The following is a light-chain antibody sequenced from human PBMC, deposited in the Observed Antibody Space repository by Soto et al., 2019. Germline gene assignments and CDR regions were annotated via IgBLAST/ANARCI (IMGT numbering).Light chain of an antibody. CDR1: SSGIGDYNF. V-gene: IGLV2-14*01. J-gene: IGLJ1*01. CDR3: SSYKYDTVIPFV. CDR2: EVS. Sequence: QSVLTQPASVSGSPGQSISISCTGTSSGIGDYNFVSWYQHHPGKPPKVIIYEVSNRPSGVSHRFAGSKSGNTASLTISGLQAEDEADYYCSSYKYDTVIPFVFGSGTKVTVL.